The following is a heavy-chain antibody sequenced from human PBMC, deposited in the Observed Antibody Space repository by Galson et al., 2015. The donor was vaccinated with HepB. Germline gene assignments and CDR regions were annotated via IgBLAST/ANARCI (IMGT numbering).Heavy chain of an antibody. CDR2: ISYDGSNK. D-gene: IGHD6-13*01. Sequence: SLRLSCAASGFTFSSYAMHWVRQAPGKGLEWVAVISYDGSNKYYADSVKGRFTISRDNSKNTLYLRVNSLRAEDTAVYYCARDYASSWYFNHYYGMDVWGQGTTVTVSS. V-gene: IGHV3-30*04. J-gene: IGHJ6*02. CDR1: GFTFSSYA. CDR3: ARDYASSWYFNHYYGMDV.